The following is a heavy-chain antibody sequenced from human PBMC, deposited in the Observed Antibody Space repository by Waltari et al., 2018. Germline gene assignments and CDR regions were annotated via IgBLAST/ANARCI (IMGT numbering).Heavy chain of an antibody. CDR1: GYTFTSYD. CDR3: ARSSSWSAFDI. V-gene: IGHV1-8*01. Sequence: QVQLVQSGAEVKKPGASVKVSCKASGYTFTSYDINWVRQATGQGLEWMGWMNPNRCNTGYAQKFQGRGTITRNTSISTAYMELSSLRSEDTAVYYCARSSSWSAFDIWGQGTMVTVSS. CDR2: MNPNRCNT. D-gene: IGHD6-13*01. J-gene: IGHJ3*02.